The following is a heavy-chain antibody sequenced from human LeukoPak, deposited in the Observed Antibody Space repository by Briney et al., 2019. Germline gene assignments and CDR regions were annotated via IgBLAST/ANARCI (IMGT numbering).Heavy chain of an antibody. CDR2: IRSKAYGGTT. J-gene: IGHJ2*01. V-gene: IGHV3-49*03. D-gene: IGHD3-22*01. Sequence: GGSLRLSCTASGFTFGDYAMSWFRQAPGKGLEWVGFIRSKAYGGTTEYAASVKGRFTISRDDSKNTLYLQMNSLKTEDTAVYYCTAEYDSSGYYPWFFDLWGRGTLVTASS. CDR3: TAEYDSSGYYPWFFDL. CDR1: GFTFGDYA.